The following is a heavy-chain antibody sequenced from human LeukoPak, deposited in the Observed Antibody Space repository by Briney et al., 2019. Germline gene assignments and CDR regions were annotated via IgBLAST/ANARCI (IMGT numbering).Heavy chain of an antibody. Sequence: PSETLSLTCAVSGGSISSGDNSWSWIRQPPGKGLEWIGYIYQSGSPYYNPSLKSRVIISVDRSKNQFSLRVNSVTAADTAVYFCARTMTNTYHELPGAFDIWGQGTLATVSS. CDR3: ARTMTNTYHELPGAFDI. CDR1: GGSISSGDNS. D-gene: IGHD3-22*01. V-gene: IGHV4-30-2*01. CDR2: IYQSGSP. J-gene: IGHJ3*02.